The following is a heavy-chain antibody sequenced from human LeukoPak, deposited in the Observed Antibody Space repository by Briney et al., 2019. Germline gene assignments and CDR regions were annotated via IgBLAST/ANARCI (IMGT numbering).Heavy chain of an antibody. CDR2: IISSSSYI. Sequence: GGSLRLSCAASGFTFSSYSMNWVRQAPGKGLEWVSSIISSSSYIYYADSVKGRFTISRDNAKNSLYLQLNSLRAEDTAVYYCARDASAAACTYHFDYWGQGTLVTVSS. CDR3: ARDASAAACTYHFDY. J-gene: IGHJ4*02. V-gene: IGHV3-21*01. D-gene: IGHD6-13*01. CDR1: GFTFSSYS.